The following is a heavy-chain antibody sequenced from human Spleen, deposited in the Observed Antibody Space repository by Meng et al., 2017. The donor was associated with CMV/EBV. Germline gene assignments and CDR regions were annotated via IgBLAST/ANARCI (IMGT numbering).Heavy chain of an antibody. CDR2: INPSGGST. D-gene: IGHD2-2*02. J-gene: IGHJ4*02. V-gene: IGHV1-46*01. CDR1: GYTFTSYY. CDR3: ARGYCSSTSCYTPFDY. Sequence: SGYTFTSYYMHWVRQAPGQGLEWMGIINPSGGSTSYAQKFQGRVTMTRDTSTSTVYMELSSLRSDDTAVYYCARGYCSSTSCYTPFDYWGQGTLVTVSS.